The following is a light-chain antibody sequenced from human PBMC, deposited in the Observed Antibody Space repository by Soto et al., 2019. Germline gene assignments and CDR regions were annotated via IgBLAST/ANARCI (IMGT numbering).Light chain of an antibody. V-gene: IGKV1-5*01. CDR2: DTS. Sequence: DIQMAQSPSTLSASMGDRVTITGRASDSINRWLAWYQQKPGQAARLLIYDTSTLKSGVPSRFSGSGSGTEFNLTIANLQPDDFATYFCHQYNSYSWTFGQGTKV. CDR3: HQYNSYSWT. CDR1: DSINRW. J-gene: IGKJ1*01.